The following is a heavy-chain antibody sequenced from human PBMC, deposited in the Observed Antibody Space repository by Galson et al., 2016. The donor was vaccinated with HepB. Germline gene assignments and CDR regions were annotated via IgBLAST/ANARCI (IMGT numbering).Heavy chain of an antibody. CDR2: INQDGSEK. CDR3: ARERGSYSY. D-gene: IGHD1-26*01. CDR1: GFTFSDYY. V-gene: IGHV3-7*01. Sequence: SLRLSCAASGFTFSDYYMNWIRQAPGKGLEWVANINQDGSEKHYVDSVKGRFTISRDNAKNTLYLQMDSLRAEDTAVYYCARERGSYSYWGQGTLVTVSS. J-gene: IGHJ4*02.